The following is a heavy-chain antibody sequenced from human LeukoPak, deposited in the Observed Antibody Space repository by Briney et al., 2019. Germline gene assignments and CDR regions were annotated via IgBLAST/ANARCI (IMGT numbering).Heavy chain of an antibody. Sequence: ASVKVSCKASGYTFTGYYMHWVRQAPGQGLEWMGWINPSSGGTNYAQKFQGRVTMTRDTSISTAYMELSRLRSDDTAVYYCAGVGGSSVLYSGFDPWGQGTLVTVSS. CDR2: INPSSGGT. D-gene: IGHD3-16*01. CDR3: AGVGGSSVLYSGFDP. V-gene: IGHV1-2*02. J-gene: IGHJ5*02. CDR1: GYTFTGYY.